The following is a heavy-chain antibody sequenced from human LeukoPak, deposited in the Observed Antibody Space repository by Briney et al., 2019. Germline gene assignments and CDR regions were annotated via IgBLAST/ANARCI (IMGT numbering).Heavy chain of an antibody. CDR3: ARSRLLLDY. CDR2: INPSGGST. Sequence: ASVKVFCKASGYTFITYYMHWVRQAPGQGLEWMGIINPSGGSTSYAQKFQGRVTMTGDTSTSTVYMELSSLRSEDTAVYYCARSRLLLDYWGQGTLVTVSS. J-gene: IGHJ4*02. CDR1: GYTFITYY. D-gene: IGHD2-21*02. V-gene: IGHV1-46*01.